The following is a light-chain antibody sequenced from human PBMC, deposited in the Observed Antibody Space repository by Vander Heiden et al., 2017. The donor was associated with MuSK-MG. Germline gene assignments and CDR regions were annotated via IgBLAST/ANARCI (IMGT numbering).Light chain of an antibody. CDR3: QQSSETPT. CDR2: AAY. J-gene: IGKJ4*01. CDR1: QSIGAF. V-gene: IGKV1-39*01. Sequence: DIQMTQSPSSLSASVGDRVTLTCRANQSIGAFLNWYQQTPGTAPRLLIYAAYSLQSGVPPRFSGSGSGTEFTLTISGLQSEDSATYFCQQSSETPTFGGGTKGEIK.